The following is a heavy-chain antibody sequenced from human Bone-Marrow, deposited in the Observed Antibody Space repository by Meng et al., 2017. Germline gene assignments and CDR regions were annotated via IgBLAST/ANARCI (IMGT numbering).Heavy chain of an antibody. D-gene: IGHD1-26*01. CDR1: GYTFHDYW. Sequence: VQSRAEVNKPGASVNVSCKASGYTFHDYWLHWVRRAPGQGLEWMGRINPKSGDTHYAQRFQGRVTMTGDTSISTAYMELSGLRSDDTAMYYCARGSSESYSLIGNHWGQGTLVTVSS. V-gene: IGHV1-2*06. CDR3: ARGSSESYSLIGNH. J-gene: IGHJ5*02. CDR2: INPKSGDT.